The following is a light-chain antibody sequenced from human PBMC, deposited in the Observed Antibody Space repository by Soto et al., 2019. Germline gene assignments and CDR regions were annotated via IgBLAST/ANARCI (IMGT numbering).Light chain of an antibody. CDR3: QRYGSSPPT. Sequence: EIGLTQSPGTLSLSPGERATLSCRASQSVFSSYLAWYQQKPGLAPRLLIYGASSRATGSPDRFRGSGAGTVFTLTISRLEPEDFAVYYCQRYGSSPPTFGQGTKVAIK. V-gene: IGKV3-20*01. J-gene: IGKJ1*01. CDR1: QSVFSSY. CDR2: GAS.